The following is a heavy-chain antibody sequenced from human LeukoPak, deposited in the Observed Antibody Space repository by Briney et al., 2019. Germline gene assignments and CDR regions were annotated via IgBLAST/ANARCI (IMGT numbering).Heavy chain of an antibody. J-gene: IGHJ4*02. V-gene: IGHV3-23*01. D-gene: IGHD2-15*01. CDR2: ISDSGVST. CDR3: AKAPKPYCSGAYCYPFDY. CDR1: GFTFSNYA. Sequence: GGSLRLSCAASGFTFSNYALSWVRQSPGKGLEWVSAISDSGVSTYYPASVKGRFTISRDNSKNTLYLQMNDLRAEDTAAYYCAKAPKPYCSGAYCYPFDYWGQGVLVTVSS.